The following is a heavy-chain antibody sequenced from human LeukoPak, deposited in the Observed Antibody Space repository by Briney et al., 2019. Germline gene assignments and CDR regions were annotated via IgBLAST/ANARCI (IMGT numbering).Heavy chain of an antibody. V-gene: IGHV5-51*01. CDR1: GYTFTTYW. CDR2: IYPGDSDT. D-gene: IGHD6-19*01. Sequence: GESLKISCRGSGYTFTTYWIGWVRQMPGKGLEWMGIIYPGDSDTRYSPSFQGQVTISADKSISTAYLQWSSLKASDTAMYYRARQGKWLAPYYFDYWGQGTLVTVSS. CDR3: ARQGKWLAPYYFDY. J-gene: IGHJ4*02.